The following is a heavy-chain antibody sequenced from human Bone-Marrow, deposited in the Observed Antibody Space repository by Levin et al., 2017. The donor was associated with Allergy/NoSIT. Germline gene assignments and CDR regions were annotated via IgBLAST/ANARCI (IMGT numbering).Heavy chain of an antibody. V-gene: IGHV3-74*01. CDR1: GLTFSSYW. D-gene: IGHD2-15*01. CDR2: INFDGSNT. Sequence: GGSLRLSCRASGLTFSSYWMHWVRQAPGKGLMWVSRINFDGSNTHYTDSVKGRFTISRDNAKNTLYMEMNSLRADDTAVYYCTKSGGFCRGVTCYFGEFDRWGQGTMVTVSS. CDR3: TKSGGFCRGVTCYFGEFDR. J-gene: IGHJ3*01.